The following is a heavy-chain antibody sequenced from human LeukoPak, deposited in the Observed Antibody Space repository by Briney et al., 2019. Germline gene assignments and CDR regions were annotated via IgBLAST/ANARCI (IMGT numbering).Heavy chain of an antibody. CDR1: GVSFSGYY. V-gene: IGHV4-34*01. D-gene: IGHD3-22*01. J-gene: IGHJ3*02. Sequence: SETLSLTCAVYGVSFSGYYWSWIRQPPGKGLEWIGEINHSGSTNYNPSLKSRVTISVDTSKNQFSLKLSSVTAADTAVYYCARKRGYNDSSGYTYNAFDICGQGTMFTVSS. CDR2: INHSGST. CDR3: ARKRGYNDSSGYTYNAFDI.